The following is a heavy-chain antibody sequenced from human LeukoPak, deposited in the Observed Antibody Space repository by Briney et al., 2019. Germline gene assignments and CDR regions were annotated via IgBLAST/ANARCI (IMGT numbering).Heavy chain of an antibody. Sequence: GGSLRLSCAASGFTFSSYAMSWVRQAPGKGLEWVSAISGSGGSTYYADSAKGRFTISRDNSKNTLYLQMNSLRAEDTAVYYCARGVVPAAMLDYWGQGTLVTVSS. CDR2: ISGSGGST. D-gene: IGHD2-2*01. CDR3: ARGVVPAAMLDY. J-gene: IGHJ4*02. CDR1: GFTFSSYA. V-gene: IGHV3-23*01.